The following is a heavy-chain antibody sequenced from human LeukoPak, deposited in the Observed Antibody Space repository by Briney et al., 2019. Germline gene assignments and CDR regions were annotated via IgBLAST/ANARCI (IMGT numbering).Heavy chain of an antibody. Sequence: ASVKVSCKASGYTFTNYAMQWVRQAPGQRLEWMGWINAGNGKIKYSQKFQGRVTITRDTSASTAYMELSSLRSEDTAVYYCARGVWTSVSVQYRFDSWGQGTLVTVSS. V-gene: IGHV1-3*01. CDR3: ARGVWTSVSVQYRFDS. CDR2: INAGNGKI. D-gene: IGHD3/OR15-3a*01. CDR1: GYTFTNYA. J-gene: IGHJ4*02.